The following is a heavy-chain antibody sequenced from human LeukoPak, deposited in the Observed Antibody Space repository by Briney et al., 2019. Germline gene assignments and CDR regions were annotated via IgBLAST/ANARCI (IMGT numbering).Heavy chain of an antibody. CDR1: GFTFSSYS. CDR2: ISSGSTYM. J-gene: IGHJ4*02. CDR3: GRRVVVAAAPYYFDY. D-gene: IGHD2-2*01. Sequence: GGSLRLSCAASGFTFSSYSMNWVRQAPGKGLEWVSSISSGSTYMYYADSVKGRFTISRDNAQNSMYLQMNSLRAEDTAVYYCGRRVVVAAAPYYFDYWGQGTLVTVSS. V-gene: IGHV3-21*01.